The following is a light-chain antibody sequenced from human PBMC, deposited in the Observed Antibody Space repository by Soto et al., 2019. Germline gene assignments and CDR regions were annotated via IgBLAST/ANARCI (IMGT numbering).Light chain of an antibody. CDR1: QSVATN. V-gene: IGKV3-11*01. CDR2: DAS. CDR3: QQRSNWPLT. J-gene: IGKJ4*01. Sequence: VLTQSPATLSVSPGERATLSCRASQSVATNLAWYQQRPGQAPRLLIYDASNRATGIPARFSGSGSGTDFTLTISSLEPADFAVYYCQQRSNWPLTFGGGTKVDNK.